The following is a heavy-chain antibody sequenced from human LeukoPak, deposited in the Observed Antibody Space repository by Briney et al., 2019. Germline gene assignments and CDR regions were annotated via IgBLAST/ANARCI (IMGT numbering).Heavy chain of an antibody. D-gene: IGHD3-10*01. J-gene: IGHJ3*02. CDR2: INHSGST. CDR3: AREGDIWFGELPGAFDI. CDR1: GGSFSGYY. Sequence: SETLSLTCAVYGGSFSGYYWSWIRQPPGKGLEWIGEINHSGSTNYNPSLKSRVTISVDTSKNQFSLKLSSVTAADTAVYYCAREGDIWFGELPGAFDIWGQGTMVTVSS. V-gene: IGHV4-34*01.